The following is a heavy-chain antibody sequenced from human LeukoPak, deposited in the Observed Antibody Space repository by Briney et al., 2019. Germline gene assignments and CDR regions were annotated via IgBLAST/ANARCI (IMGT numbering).Heavy chain of an antibody. CDR2: IYTSGST. D-gene: IGHD3-3*01. J-gene: IGHJ5*02. CDR1: GGSISSYY. CDR3: ARDGISSGHLLWFDP. Sequence: SETLSLNCTVSGGSISSYYWSWIRQPAGKGLEWIGRIYTSGSTNYNPSLKSRVTISVDTSNTQFSLKLSSVTAAETAVYYCARDGISSGHLLWFDPWGQGTLVTVSS. V-gene: IGHV4-4*07.